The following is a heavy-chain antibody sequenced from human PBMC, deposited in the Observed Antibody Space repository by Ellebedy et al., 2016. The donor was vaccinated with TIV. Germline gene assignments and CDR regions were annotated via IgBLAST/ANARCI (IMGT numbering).Heavy chain of an antibody. V-gene: IGHV5-51*01. D-gene: IGHD3-16*01. CDR2: IYPGDSNT. J-gene: IGHJ4*02. CDR3: ARGGSYVDYFDF. CDR1: GYSFTTYW. Sequence: GESLKIPCKGSGYSFTTYWIGWVRQMPGKGLEWLGVIYPGDSNTRYSPSFQDQVTISADKSIYTAYLQWSSLKASDAAICYCARGGSYVDYFDFWGQGTRVTVSS.